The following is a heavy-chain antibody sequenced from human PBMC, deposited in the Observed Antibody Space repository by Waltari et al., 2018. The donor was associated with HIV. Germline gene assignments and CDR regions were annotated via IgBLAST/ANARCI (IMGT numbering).Heavy chain of an antibody. CDR2: IKDDGSEK. CDR1: GFTFTNYW. D-gene: IGHD1-26*01. CDR3: ARIGTFPHNYAIDF. V-gene: IGHV3-7*01. J-gene: IGHJ6*02. Sequence: EVQLMESGGGVVQSGGSLRLSCAASGFTFTNYWMSWVRQTPGKGLEWVAYIKDDGSEKYYMGSVKGRFTISRDNAKNSMFLQMNSLRAEDTAVYYCARIGTFPHNYAIDFWGQGTTVTVSS.